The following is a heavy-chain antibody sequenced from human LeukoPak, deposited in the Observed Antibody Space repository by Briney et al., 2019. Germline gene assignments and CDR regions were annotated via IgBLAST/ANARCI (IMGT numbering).Heavy chain of an antibody. D-gene: IGHD3-10*01. Sequence: PSETLSLTCTVSGGSIISSTYYWGWIRQPPGKGLEWIGSAYYRGDTYYNPSLKSRVTISLDSSKNQFSLKLSSVTAADTAVYYCARGSMVRGVWGQGTLVTVSS. CDR1: GGSIISSTYY. CDR3: ARGSMVRGV. V-gene: IGHV4-39*01. CDR2: AYYRGDT. J-gene: IGHJ4*02.